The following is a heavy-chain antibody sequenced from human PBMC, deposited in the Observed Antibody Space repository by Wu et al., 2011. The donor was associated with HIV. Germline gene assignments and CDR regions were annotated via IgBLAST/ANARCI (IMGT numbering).Heavy chain of an antibody. V-gene: IGHV1-46*01. D-gene: IGHD2-2*02. CDR1: GYTFSNYY. CDR2: VNPSGGGT. J-gene: IGHJ6*03. CDR3: ARDPSPYCSSTSCYTNYYYYMDV. Sequence: QVQLVQSGAEVQKPGASVKISCKSSGYTFSNYYIHWVRQAPGQGLEWMGAVNPSGGGTSYAQKFQGRVTMTRDTSTSTVYMELSSLRSEDTAVYYCARDPSPYCSSTSCYTNYYYYMDVWGKGTTVTVSS.